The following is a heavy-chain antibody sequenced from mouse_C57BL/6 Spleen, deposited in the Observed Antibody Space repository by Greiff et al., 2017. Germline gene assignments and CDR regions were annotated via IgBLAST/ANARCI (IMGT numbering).Heavy chain of an antibody. J-gene: IGHJ3*01. D-gene: IGHD1-1*01. CDR3: ARKSSWAWCAY. CDR1: GYTFTDYN. Sequence: VQLQQSGPELVKPGASVKIPCKASGYTFTDYNMDWVKQSHGKSLEWIGDINPNNGGTIYNQKFKGKATLTVDKSSSTAYMELRSLTSEDTAVYYCARKSSWAWCAYWGQGTLVTVSA. V-gene: IGHV1-18*01. CDR2: INPNNGGT.